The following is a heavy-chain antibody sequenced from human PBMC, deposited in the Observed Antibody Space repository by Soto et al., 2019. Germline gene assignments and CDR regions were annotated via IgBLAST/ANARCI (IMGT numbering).Heavy chain of an antibody. V-gene: IGHV1-3*01. CDR2: INAGNGNT. J-gene: IGHJ4*02. Sequence: QVPLVQSGAEVKKPGASVKVSCKASGYTFTSYAMHWVRQAPGQRLEWMGWINAGNGNTKYSQKFQGRVTITRDTSASTAYMELSSLRSEDTAVYYCARGFIMGGGFDYWGQGTLVTVSS. CDR3: ARGFIMGGGFDY. D-gene: IGHD1-26*01. CDR1: GYTFTSYA.